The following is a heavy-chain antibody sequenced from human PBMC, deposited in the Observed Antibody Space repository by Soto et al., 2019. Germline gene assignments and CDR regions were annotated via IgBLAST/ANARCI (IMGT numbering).Heavy chain of an antibody. D-gene: IGHD3-3*01. V-gene: IGHV4-4*02. Sequence: QVQLQESGPGLVKPSGTLSLTCAVSGGSISSSNWWSWVRQPPGKGLEWIGEIYHSGSTNYNPSLKSRVTXXVXKXXNHSSLKLSSVTAADTAVYYCARSASGYQQNTFDYWGQGTLVTVSS. CDR2: IYHSGST. CDR3: ARSASGYQQNTFDY. CDR1: GGSISSSNW. J-gene: IGHJ4*02.